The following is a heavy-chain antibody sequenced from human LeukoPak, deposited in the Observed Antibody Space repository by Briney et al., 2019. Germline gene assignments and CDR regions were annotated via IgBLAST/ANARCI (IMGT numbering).Heavy chain of an antibody. CDR3: ARIYSGKGEIDY. D-gene: IGHD1-26*01. CDR2: IYHSGST. V-gene: IGHV4-38-2*01. J-gene: IGHJ4*02. Sequence: SETLSLTCAVSGYSISSGYYWGWIRQPPGKGLEWIGSIYHSGSTYYNPSLKSRVTISVDKSKNQFSLKLSSVTAADTAVYYCARIYSGKGEIDYWGQGTLVTVSS. CDR1: GYSISSGYY.